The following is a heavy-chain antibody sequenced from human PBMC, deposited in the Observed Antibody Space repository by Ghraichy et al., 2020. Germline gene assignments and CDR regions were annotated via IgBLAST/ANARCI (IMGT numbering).Heavy chain of an antibody. V-gene: IGHV3-30*04. CDR3: ARDGGGRYFDY. D-gene: IGHD3-16*01. CDR1: GFTFSSYA. Sequence: GESLNISCAASGFTFSSYAMHWVRQAPGKGLEWVAVISYDGSNKYYADSVKGRFTISRDNSKNTLYLQMNSLRAEDTAVYYCARDGGGRYFDYWGQGTLVTVSS. CDR2: ISYDGSNK. J-gene: IGHJ4*02.